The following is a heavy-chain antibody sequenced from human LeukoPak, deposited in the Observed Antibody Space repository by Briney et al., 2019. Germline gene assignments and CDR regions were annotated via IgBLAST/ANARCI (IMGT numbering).Heavy chain of an antibody. Sequence: GGSLRLPCAASGFTVSSYAMSWVRQAPGKGLEWVSLISGSGGSTYYADSVKGRFTISRDNSKNTLYLQMNSLRAEDTAVFYCAKDRDDYVWGSYLGAFDNWGQGTMVTVSS. CDR3: AKDRDDYVWGSYLGAFDN. V-gene: IGHV3-23*01. J-gene: IGHJ3*02. CDR2: ISGSGGST. D-gene: IGHD3-16*01. CDR1: GFTVSSYA.